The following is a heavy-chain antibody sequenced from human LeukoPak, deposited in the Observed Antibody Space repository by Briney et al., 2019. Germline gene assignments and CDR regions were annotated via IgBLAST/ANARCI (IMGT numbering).Heavy chain of an antibody. D-gene: IGHD6-19*01. CDR3: ARDLSSGWVSGAFDI. CDR2: ISAYNGNT. CDR1: GYTFTSYG. Sequence: ASVKVSCKASGYTFTSYGISWVRQAPGQGLEWMGWISAYNGNTNYAQKLQGRVTMTTDTSTSTAYRELRSLRSDDTAVYYCARDLSSGWVSGAFDIWGQGTMVTVSS. J-gene: IGHJ3*02. V-gene: IGHV1-18*04.